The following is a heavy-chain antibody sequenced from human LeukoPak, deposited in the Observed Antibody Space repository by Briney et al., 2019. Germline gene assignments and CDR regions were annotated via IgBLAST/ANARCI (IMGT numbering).Heavy chain of an antibody. CDR3: ARGMEMFDY. D-gene: IGHD5-24*01. J-gene: IGHJ4*02. Sequence: SETLSLTCTVSGGSISSSSYYWGWIRQPPGKGLEWIGSIYYSGGTYYNPSLKSRVTISVDTSKNQFSLKLSSVTAADTAVYYCARGMEMFDYWGQGTLVTVSS. CDR2: IYYSGGT. V-gene: IGHV4-39*07. CDR1: GGSISSSSYY.